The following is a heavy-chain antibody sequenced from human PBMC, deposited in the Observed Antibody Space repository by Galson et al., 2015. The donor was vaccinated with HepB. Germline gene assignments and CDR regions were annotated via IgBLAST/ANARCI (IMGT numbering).Heavy chain of an antibody. CDR2: ISGSGGST. J-gene: IGHJ4*02. V-gene: IGHV3-23*01. D-gene: IGHD3-22*01. CDR3: AKEIGYYDSSGYSEFDY. Sequence: SLRLSCAASGFTFSSYAMSWVRQAPGKGLEWVSAISGSGGSTYYADSVKGRFTISRDNSKNTLYLQMNSLRAEDTAVYYCAKEIGYYDSSGYSEFDYWSQGTLVTVSS. CDR1: GFTFSSYA.